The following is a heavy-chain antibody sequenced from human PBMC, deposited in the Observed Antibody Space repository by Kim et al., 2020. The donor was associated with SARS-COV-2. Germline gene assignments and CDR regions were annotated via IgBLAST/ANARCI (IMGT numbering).Heavy chain of an antibody. D-gene: IGHD2-21*02. CDR1: GFTFSSYA. Sequence: GGSLRLSCAASGFTFSSYAMSWVRQAPGKGLEWVSAISGSGGRTYYADSVKGRFTISRDNSKNTLYLQMNSLRAEDTAVYYCAEDLTYCGGDCYSPFDYWGQGTLVTVSS. CDR3: AEDLTYCGGDCYSPFDY. J-gene: IGHJ4*02. V-gene: IGHV3-23*01. CDR2: ISGSGGRT.